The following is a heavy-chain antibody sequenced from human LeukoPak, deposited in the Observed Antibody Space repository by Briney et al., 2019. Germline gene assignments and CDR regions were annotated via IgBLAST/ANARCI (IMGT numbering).Heavy chain of an antibody. Sequence: PSETLSLTCTVSGGSISSSSYYWGWIRQPPGKGLEWVSAISGSGGSTYHADSVKGRFTISRDNSKNTLYLQMNSLRADDTAVYYCANVYGSGSYWLFDYWGQGTLVTVSS. J-gene: IGHJ4*02. D-gene: IGHD3-10*01. V-gene: IGHV3-23*01. CDR1: GGSISSSSYY. CDR3: ANVYGSGSYWLFDY. CDR2: ISGSGGST.